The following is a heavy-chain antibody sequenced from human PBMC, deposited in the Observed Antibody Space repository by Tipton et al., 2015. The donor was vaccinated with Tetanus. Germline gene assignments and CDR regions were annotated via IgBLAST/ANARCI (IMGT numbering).Heavy chain of an antibody. CDR1: GFTFNTYG. Sequence: SLRLSCAASGFTFNTYGMHWVRQAPGKGLEWVAVSWYDGHNQDYADSVKGRLTISRDTSKNTLYLQMNPLRAEDTAVYYCAREWGPVGLRRSFQHWGQGTLVPVSS. V-gene: IGHV3-33*01. CDR2: SWYDGHNQ. J-gene: IGHJ1*01. CDR3: AREWGPVGLRRSFQH. D-gene: IGHD3-3*01.